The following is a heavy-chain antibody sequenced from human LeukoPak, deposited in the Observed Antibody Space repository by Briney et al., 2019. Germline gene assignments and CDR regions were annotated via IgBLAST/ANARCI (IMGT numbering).Heavy chain of an antibody. J-gene: IGHJ4*02. CDR3: VKEQEEMATIDVFDY. V-gene: IGHV3-30*18. CDR2: ISYDGSNK. D-gene: IGHD5-24*01. Sequence: PGGSLRLSCAASGFTFSSYGMHWVRQAPGKGLEWVAVISYDGSNKYYADSVKGRFTISRDNSKNTLYLQMNSLRAEDTAVYYCVKEQEEMATIDVFDYWGQGTLVTVSS. CDR1: GFTFSSYG.